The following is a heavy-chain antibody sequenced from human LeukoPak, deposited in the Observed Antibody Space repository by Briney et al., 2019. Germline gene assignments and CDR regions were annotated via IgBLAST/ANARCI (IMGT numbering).Heavy chain of an antibody. CDR1: GFTFSNAW. CDR2: IKTKTDGETT. CDR3: TPSIVGATTFDY. D-gene: IGHD1-26*01. V-gene: IGHV3-15*01. J-gene: IGHJ4*02. Sequence: GGSLRLSCAASGFTFSNAWMSWVRQAPGKGLEWVGRIKTKTDGETTDYASPVKGRFTISRDDSKNTLYLQMNCLKTEDTAVYFCTPSIVGATTFDYWGQGTLVTVSS.